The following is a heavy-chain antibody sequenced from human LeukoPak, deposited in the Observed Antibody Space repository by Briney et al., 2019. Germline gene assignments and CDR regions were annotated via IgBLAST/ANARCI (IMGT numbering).Heavy chain of an antibody. CDR3: ARGARRIILWFGERFDP. CDR2: INHSGST. D-gene: IGHD3-10*01. CDR1: GGSFSGYY. V-gene: IGHV4-34*01. J-gene: IGHJ5*02. Sequence: SSETLSITCAVYGGSFSGYYWSWIRQPPGKGLEWIGEINHSGSTNYNPSLKSRVTISVDTSKNQFSLKLSSVTAADTAVYYCARGARRIILWFGERFDPWGQGTLVTVSS.